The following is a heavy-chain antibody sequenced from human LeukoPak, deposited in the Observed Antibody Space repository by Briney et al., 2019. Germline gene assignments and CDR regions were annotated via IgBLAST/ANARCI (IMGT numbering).Heavy chain of an antibody. CDR3: TREKSYGYIRADS. Sequence: SSETLSLTCTVSGGSISSGSYYWRWIRQPPGKGLEWIGHIYASGCTKYNQSLESRVTISIDTYKNKLSLRLSSVTAADTAVYYCTREKSYGYIRADSWGQGTLVAVSS. CDR2: IYASGCT. J-gene: IGHJ4*02. CDR1: GGSISSGSYY. V-gene: IGHV4-61*09. D-gene: IGHD3-16*01.